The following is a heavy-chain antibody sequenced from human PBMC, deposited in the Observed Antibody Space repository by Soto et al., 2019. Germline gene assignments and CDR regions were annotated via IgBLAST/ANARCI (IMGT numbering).Heavy chain of an antibody. Sequence: GGSLRLSCAASGFTFSSYGMHWVRQAPGKGLEWVEVISYDGSNKYYADSVKGRFTISRDNSKNTLYLQMNSLRAEDTAVYYCAKGRPAGGSIYYYYYYGMDVWGQGTTVTVSS. D-gene: IGHD4-4*01. CDR3: AKGRPAGGSIYYYYYYGMDV. V-gene: IGHV3-30*18. CDR1: GFTFSSYG. CDR2: ISYDGSNK. J-gene: IGHJ6*02.